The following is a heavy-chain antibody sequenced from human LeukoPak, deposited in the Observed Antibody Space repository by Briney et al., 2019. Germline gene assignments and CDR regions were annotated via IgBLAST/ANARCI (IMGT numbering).Heavy chain of an antibody. CDR2: ISGSGGST. V-gene: IGHV3-23*01. CDR3: AKTSSTSRIFDY. J-gene: IGHJ4*02. Sequence: SGGSLRLSCAASGFTFSSYAMSWVRQAPGKGLEWVSAISGSGGSTYYADSVKVRFTISRDNSKNTLYLQMNSLRAEDTAVHYCAKTSSTSRIFDYWGQGTLVTVSS. CDR1: GFTFSSYA. D-gene: IGHD2-2*01.